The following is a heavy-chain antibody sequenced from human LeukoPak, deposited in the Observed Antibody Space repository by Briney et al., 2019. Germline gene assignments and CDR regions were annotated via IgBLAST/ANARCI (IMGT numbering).Heavy chain of an antibody. CDR1: GFTSSSYW. CDR3: ARVTKWLSDDYYYYYMGV. Sequence: PGGSLRLSCALSGFTSSSYWTHWVRQVPGKGLVWVSGINWNGGSTGYADSVKGRFTISRDNAKNSLYLQMNSLRAEDTALYYCARVTKWLSDDYYYYYMGVWGKGTTVTVSS. V-gene: IGHV3-20*04. D-gene: IGHD6-19*01. J-gene: IGHJ6*03. CDR2: INWNGGST.